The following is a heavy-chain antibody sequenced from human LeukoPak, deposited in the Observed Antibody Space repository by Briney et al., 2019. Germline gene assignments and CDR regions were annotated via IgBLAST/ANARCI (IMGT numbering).Heavy chain of an antibody. V-gene: IGHV4-39*01. CDR1: GGSISSGGYS. Sequence: PSETLSLTCAVSGGSISSGGYSWGWIRQPPGKGLEWIGSIYYSGSTYYNPSLKSRVTISVDTSKNQFSLKLSPVTAADTAVYYCARARRSGSYYDYFDYWGQGTLVTVSS. CDR2: IYYSGST. D-gene: IGHD1-26*01. J-gene: IGHJ4*02. CDR3: ARARRSGSYYDYFDY.